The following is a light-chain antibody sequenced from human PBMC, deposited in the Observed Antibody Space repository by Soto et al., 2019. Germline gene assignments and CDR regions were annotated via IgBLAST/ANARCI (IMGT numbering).Light chain of an antibody. CDR2: DAS. V-gene: IGKV3-15*01. CDR1: QSLRSS. Sequence: ETMMTQSPDALSVSLGERASLACSASQSLRSSLAWYQQKPGQAPRLLIYDASTRATGIPARFSGSGSGTDFTLTISSLQPEDFATYYCQQANSFLGTFGQGTKVDIK. CDR3: QQANSFLGT. J-gene: IGKJ1*01.